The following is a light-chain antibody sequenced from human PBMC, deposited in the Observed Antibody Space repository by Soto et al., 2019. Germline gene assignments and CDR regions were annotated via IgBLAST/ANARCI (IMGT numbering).Light chain of an antibody. CDR3: QAANSFHRVT. CDR2: AAS. J-gene: IGKJ4*01. V-gene: IGKV1-12*01. CDR1: EGIGSR. Sequence: DIQMTQSPSSVSATVGDRVTITCRASEGIGSRVGWYQQKGGKAPKLLIYAASSLQSGVPSRFSGSGSGTEFSLTITSLQPEDFATYYCQAANSFHRVTFGGGTKVE.